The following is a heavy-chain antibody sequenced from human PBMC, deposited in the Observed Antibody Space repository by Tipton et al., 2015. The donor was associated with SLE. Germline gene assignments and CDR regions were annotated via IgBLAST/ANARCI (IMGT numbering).Heavy chain of an antibody. V-gene: IGHV1-18*01. CDR2: ITAYNGNT. D-gene: IGHD3-10*01. CDR1: GYSFANNG. Sequence: QLVQSGGEVKKPGASVKVSCKASGYSFANNGISWVRQAPGQGLEWMGWITAYNGNTKYAQKFQGRVTMTTDTSTSTAYMELRSLRSDDTARYYCARHESYTLLVDYWGQGTLVTVSS. J-gene: IGHJ4*02. CDR3: ARHESYTLLVDY.